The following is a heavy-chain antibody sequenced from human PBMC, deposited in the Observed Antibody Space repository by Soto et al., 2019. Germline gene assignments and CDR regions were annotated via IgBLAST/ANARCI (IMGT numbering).Heavy chain of an antibody. V-gene: IGHV4-34*01. D-gene: IGHD2-15*01. CDR2: INHSGST. J-gene: IGHJ4*02. CDR3: ARGYCSGGSCYSLDY. CDR1: GGSFSGYY. Sequence: SETLSLTCAVYGGSFSGYYWSWIRQPPGKGLEWIGEINHSGSTNYNPSLKSRVTISVDTSKNQFSLKLSSVTAADTAVYYCARGYCSGGSCYSLDYRGQRTLVTVSS.